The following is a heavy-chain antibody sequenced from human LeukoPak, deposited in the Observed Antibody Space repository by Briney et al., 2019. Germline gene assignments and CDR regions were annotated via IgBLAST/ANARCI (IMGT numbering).Heavy chain of an antibody. J-gene: IGHJ4*02. CDR3: ARTYYYDSSGPNY. CDR2: INPNSGGT. CDR1: GYTFTGYY. Sequence: ASVKVSCKASGYTFTGYYMHWVRQAPGQGHEWMGWINPNSGGTNYAQKFQGRVTMTRDTSISTAYMELSRLRSDDTAVYYCARTYYYDSSGPNYWGQGTLVTVSS. V-gene: IGHV1-2*02. D-gene: IGHD3-22*01.